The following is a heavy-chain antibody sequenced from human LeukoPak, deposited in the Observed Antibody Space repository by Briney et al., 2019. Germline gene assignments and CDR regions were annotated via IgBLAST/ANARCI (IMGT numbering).Heavy chain of an antibody. CDR3: ARVYDFWSGYLKN. Sequence: GESLKISCKGSGYSFTSYWIGWVRQMPGKGQEWMGIIYPGDSDTRYSPSFQGQVTISADKSISTAYLQWSSLKASDTAIYYCARVYDFWSGYLKNWGQGTLVTVSS. D-gene: IGHD3-3*01. CDR2: IYPGDSDT. J-gene: IGHJ4*02. CDR1: GYSFTSYW. V-gene: IGHV5-51*01.